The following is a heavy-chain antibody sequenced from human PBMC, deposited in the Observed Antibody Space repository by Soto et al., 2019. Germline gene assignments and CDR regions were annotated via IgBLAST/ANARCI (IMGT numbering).Heavy chain of an antibody. V-gene: IGHV4-59*01. CDR2: IYYSGST. J-gene: IGHJ6*02. CDR1: GGSISSYY. CDR3: ARDKATVTKFGYYYYGMDV. Sequence: QVQLQESGPGLVKPSETLSLTCTVSGGSISSYYWSWIRQPPGKGLEWIGYIYYSGSTNYNPSLKSRVSISLDTSKNQFSLKLSSVTAADTAVYYCARDKATVTKFGYYYYGMDVWGQGTTVTVSS. D-gene: IGHD4-17*01.